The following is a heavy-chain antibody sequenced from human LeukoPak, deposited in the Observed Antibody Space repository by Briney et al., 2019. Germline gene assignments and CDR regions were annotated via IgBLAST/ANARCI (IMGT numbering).Heavy chain of an antibody. CDR1: GGSVSSYY. CDR3: ARGRSAYSGSYSYYYYGMDV. CDR2: IHNSGRT. J-gene: IGHJ6*02. V-gene: IGHV4-59*02. Sequence: SETLSLTCSVSGGSVSSYYWSWIRQSPGKGLEWIGYIHNSGRTNYNPSLKSRVTGFVDTSKNQVSLKLSSVTAADTAVYYCARGRSAYSGSYSYYYYGMDVWGQGTTVTVSS. D-gene: IGHD1-26*01.